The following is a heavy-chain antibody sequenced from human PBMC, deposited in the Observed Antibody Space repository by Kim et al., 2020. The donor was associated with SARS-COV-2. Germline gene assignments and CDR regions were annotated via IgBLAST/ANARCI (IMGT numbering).Heavy chain of an antibody. J-gene: IGHJ5*01. V-gene: IGHV3-33*05. D-gene: IGHD3-22*01. CDR2: ISYDGSNK. CDR3: ARTDYYDSSGYSGAADW. CDR1: GFTFSSYG. Sequence: GGSLRLSCAASGFTFSSYGMHWVRQAPGKGLEWVAVISYDGSNKYYADSVKGRFTISRDNSKNTLYLQMNSLRAEDTAVYYCARTDYYDSSGYSGAADW.